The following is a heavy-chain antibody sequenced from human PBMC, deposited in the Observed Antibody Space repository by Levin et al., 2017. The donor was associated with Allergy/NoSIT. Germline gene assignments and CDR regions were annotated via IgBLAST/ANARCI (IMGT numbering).Heavy chain of an antibody. CDR1: GFTFSDYY. J-gene: IGHJ3*02. CDR3: ARERAEGDYYDSSGFDAFDI. V-gene: IGHV3-11*01. D-gene: IGHD3-22*01. CDR2: ISSSGSTI. Sequence: LSLTCAASGFTFSDYYMSWIRQAPGKGLEWVSYISSSGSTIYYADSVKGRFTISRDNAKNSLYLQMNSLRAEDTAVYYCARERAEGDYYDSSGFDAFDIWGQGTMVTVSS.